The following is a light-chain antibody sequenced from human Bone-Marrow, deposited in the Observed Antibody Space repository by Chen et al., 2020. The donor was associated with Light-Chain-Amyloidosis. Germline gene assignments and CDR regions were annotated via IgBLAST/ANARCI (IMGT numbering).Light chain of an antibody. CDR2: GSS. CDR1: QTISSNY. V-gene: IGKV3-20*01. J-gene: IGKJ4*01. CDR3: QQYGTSPLT. Sequence: EIVFTQSPGTLSLSPGEGANLPCRASQTISSNYLTWYQQKFGQAPRLLIYGSSSRATGIPDRFTDSGSGTDFTLTINRMEPEDFAMYYCQQYGTSPLTFGEGTKVEIK.